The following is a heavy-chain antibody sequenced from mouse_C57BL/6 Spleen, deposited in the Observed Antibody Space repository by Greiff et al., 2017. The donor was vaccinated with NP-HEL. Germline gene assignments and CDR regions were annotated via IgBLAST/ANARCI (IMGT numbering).Heavy chain of an antibody. D-gene: IGHD4-1*01. J-gene: IGHJ2*01. CDR2: ISSGGSYT. V-gene: IGHV5-6*01. CDR1: GFTFSSYG. Sequence: EVQGVESGGDLVKPGGSLKLSCAASGFTFSSYGMSWVRQTPDKRLEWVATISSGGSYTYYPDSVKGRFTISRDNAKNTLYLQMSSLKSEDTAMYYCARPRTGTGYFDYWGQGTTLTVSS. CDR3: ARPRTGTGYFDY.